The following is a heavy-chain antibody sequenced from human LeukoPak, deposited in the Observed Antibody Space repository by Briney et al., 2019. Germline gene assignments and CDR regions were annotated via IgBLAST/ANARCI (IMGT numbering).Heavy chain of an antibody. J-gene: IGHJ4*02. CDR1: GGTFSSYA. V-gene: IGHV1-69*05. Sequence: GASVKVSCKASGGTFSSYAISWVRQAPGQGLEWMGGIIPIFGTANYAQKFQGRVTITTDESTSTAYMELSSLRCEDTAVYYCTRSAHSYNGNPTAFDYWGQRTLVTASS. CDR3: TRSAHSYNGNPTAFDY. CDR2: IIPIFGTA. D-gene: IGHD1-14*01.